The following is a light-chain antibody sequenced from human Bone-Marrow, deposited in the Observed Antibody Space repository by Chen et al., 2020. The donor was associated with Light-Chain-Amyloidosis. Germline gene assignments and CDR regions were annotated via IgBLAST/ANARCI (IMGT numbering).Light chain of an antibody. CDR1: QSINDQ. CDR2: GAS. Sequence: DIQMTQSPSSLSASVRDRVTITCRASQSINDQLNWYQQKPGKAPKLLIYGASNLQSGVPSRFIGSGSGTDFTLTIRCLQPEDFSTYYCQQSYNFPYTFGQGTNVES. CDR3: QQSYNFPYT. V-gene: IGKV1-39*01. J-gene: IGKJ2*01.